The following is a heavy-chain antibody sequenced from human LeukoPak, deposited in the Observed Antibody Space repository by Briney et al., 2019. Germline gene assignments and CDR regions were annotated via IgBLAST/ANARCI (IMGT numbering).Heavy chain of an antibody. CDR3: TWDCSSTRCYPGRKTDYYYYMDV. J-gene: IGHJ6*03. D-gene: IGHD2-2*01. Sequence: GGSLRLSCAASGFTLSSYAMSWVRQAPGKGLEWVGFIRSKACGGTTEYAASVKGRFTISRDDSKSIAYLQMNSLKTEDTAVYYCTWDCSSTRCYPGRKTDYYYYMDVWGKGTTVTVSS. CDR2: IRSKACGGTT. CDR1: GFTLSSYA. V-gene: IGHV3-49*04.